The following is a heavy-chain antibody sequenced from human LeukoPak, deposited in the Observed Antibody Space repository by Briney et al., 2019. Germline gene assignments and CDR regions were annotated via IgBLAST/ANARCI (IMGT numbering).Heavy chain of an antibody. CDR2: IYYSGST. CDR1: GGSISSGDYY. V-gene: IGHV4-61*08. CDR3: ARVGATYDAFDI. D-gene: IGHD1-26*01. Sequence: SETLSLTCTVSGGSISSGDYYWSWIRQPPGKGLEWIGYIYYSGSTNYNPSLKSRVTISVDTSKNQFSLKLSSVTAADTAVYYCARVGATYDAFDIWGQGTMVTVSS. J-gene: IGHJ3*02.